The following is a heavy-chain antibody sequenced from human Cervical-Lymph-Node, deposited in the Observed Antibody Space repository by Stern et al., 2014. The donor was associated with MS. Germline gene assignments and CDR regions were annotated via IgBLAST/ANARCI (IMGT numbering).Heavy chain of an antibody. CDR3: ARGEKQWLSLWDY. CDR2: IIPIFGTA. CDR1: GGTFRSYA. D-gene: IGHD6-19*01. Sequence: VQLLESGAEVKKPGSSVKVSCKASGGTFRSYAISWVRLAPGQGLEWMGGIIPIFGTASYAQKFQGRVTITADESTSTAYMELSSLRSEDTAVYYCARGEKQWLSLWDYWGQGTLVTVSS. V-gene: IGHV1-69*01. J-gene: IGHJ4*02.